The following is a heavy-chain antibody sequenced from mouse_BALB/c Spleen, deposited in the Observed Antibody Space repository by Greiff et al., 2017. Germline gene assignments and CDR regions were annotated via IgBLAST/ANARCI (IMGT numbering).Heavy chain of an antibody. CDR1: GYSITSDYA. D-gene: IGHD4-1*01. V-gene: IGHV3-2*02. CDR2: ISYSGST. CDR3: ARRLDYYAMDY. Sequence: EVQLKESGPGLVKPSQSLSLTCTVTGYSITSDYAWNWIRQFPGNKLEWMGYISYSGSTSYNPSLKSRISITRDTSKNQFFLQLNSVTTEDTATYYCARRLDYYAMDYWGQGTSVTVSS. J-gene: IGHJ4*01.